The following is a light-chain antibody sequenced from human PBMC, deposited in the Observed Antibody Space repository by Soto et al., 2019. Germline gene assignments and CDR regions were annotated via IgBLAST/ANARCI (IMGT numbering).Light chain of an antibody. Sequence: QSALTQPRSVSGSPGQSVTVSCTGTSSDIGGYNYVSWYQHRPGKAPKLLISDVTKRPSGVPDRFSASKSGDTASLTISGLQADDEDDYYCCSYSGSYSSYVFGTGTKLTVL. V-gene: IGLV2-11*01. CDR2: DVT. CDR3: CSYSGSYSSYV. CDR1: SSDIGGYNY. J-gene: IGLJ1*01.